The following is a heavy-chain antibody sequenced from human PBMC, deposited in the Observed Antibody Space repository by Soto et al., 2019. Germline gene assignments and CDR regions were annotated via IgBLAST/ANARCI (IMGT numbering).Heavy chain of an antibody. J-gene: IGHJ4*02. D-gene: IGHD5-18*01. V-gene: IGHV1-3*01. Sequence: ASVKVSCKASGYTFIRYGISWVRQAPGQRLEWMGWINAGNGNTKYSQKFQGRVTITRDTPATTAYMELSSLRSEDTAVYYCARDQPGYSYGYGLGYWGQG. CDR2: INAGNGNT. CDR3: ARDQPGYSYGYGLGY. CDR1: GYTFIRYG.